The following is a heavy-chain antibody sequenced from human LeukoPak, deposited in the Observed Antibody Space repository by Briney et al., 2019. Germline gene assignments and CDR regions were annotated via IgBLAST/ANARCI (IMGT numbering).Heavy chain of an antibody. CDR3: ARGLQWLVT. D-gene: IGHD6-19*01. Sequence: GGSLRLSCAASGFTFSSYGMHWVRQAPGKGLEWVAVISYDGSNKYYADSVKGRFTISRDNSKNTLYLQMNSLRAEDTAVYYCARGLQWLVTWGQGTLVTVSS. J-gene: IGHJ5*02. CDR1: GFTFSSYG. V-gene: IGHV3-30*03. CDR2: ISYDGSNK.